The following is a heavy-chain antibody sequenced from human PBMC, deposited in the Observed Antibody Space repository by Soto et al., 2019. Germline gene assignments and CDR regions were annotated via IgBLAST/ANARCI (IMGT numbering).Heavy chain of an antibody. CDR3: RGSSKQGGYNWFDP. J-gene: IGHJ5*02. D-gene: IGHD2-15*01. CDR1: GFTFSSYG. CDR2: ISYDGSNK. Sequence: GGSLRLSCAASGFTFSSYGMHWVRQAPGKGLEWVAVISYDGSNKYYADSVKGRFTISRDNSKNTLYLQMNSLRAEDTAVYYCRGSSKQGGYNWFDPWGQGTLVTVSS. V-gene: IGHV3-30*03.